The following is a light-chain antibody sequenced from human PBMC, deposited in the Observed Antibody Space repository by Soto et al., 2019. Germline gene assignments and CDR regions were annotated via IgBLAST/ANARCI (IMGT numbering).Light chain of an antibody. J-gene: IGKJ4*01. CDR2: DSF. Sequence: IVLTQSPATLSLSPGERATLSCRASQSVRIYLAWYQQKPGQAPRLLIYDSFNRATGVPARFSGSGSGTDFTLTIRRLDPEDFAVYYCLQRDNWHITFGGGTKVEIK. CDR1: QSVRIY. CDR3: LQRDNWHIT. V-gene: IGKV3-11*01.